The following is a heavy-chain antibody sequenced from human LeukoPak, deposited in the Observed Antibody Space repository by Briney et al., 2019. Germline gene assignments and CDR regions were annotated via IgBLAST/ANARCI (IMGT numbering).Heavy chain of an antibody. CDR3: TRQWELRGWFDP. J-gene: IGHJ5*02. Sequence: SETLSLTCTVSGGSISSYYWSWIRQPPGKGLEWIGYIYYSGSTNYNPSLKSRVTISVDTSKNQFSLKLSSVTAADTAVYYCTRQWELRGWFDPWGQGTLVTVSS. V-gene: IGHV4-59*08. CDR2: IYYSGST. CDR1: GGSISSYY. D-gene: IGHD1-26*01.